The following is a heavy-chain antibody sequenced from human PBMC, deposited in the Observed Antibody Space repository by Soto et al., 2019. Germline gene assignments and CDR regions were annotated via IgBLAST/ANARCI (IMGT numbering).Heavy chain of an antibody. CDR1: GFSLSTSGVG. V-gene: IGHV2-5*02. D-gene: IGHD3-3*01. CDR2: IYWDDDK. J-gene: IGHJ4*02. Sequence: SGPTLVKPTQTLTLTCTFSGFSLSTSGVGVGWIRQPPGKALEWLALIYWDDDKRYSPSLKSRLTITKDTSKNQVVLTMTNMDPVDTATYYCAHSKVRYYDFWSGYYDWGQGTLVTVSS. CDR3: AHSKVRYYDFWSGYYD.